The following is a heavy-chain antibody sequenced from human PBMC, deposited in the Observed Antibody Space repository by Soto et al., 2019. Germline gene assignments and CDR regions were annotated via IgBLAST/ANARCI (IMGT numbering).Heavy chain of an antibody. Sequence: QVQLVQSGAEVKKPGSSVKVSCMASGGTFNTFAITWVRQAPGQGLECMGGIIPMFGTAHYAQKFQGRVTITADECTRTVYLGLSSLRSEYTAVYCCAAFYHPGGYSAYCGQGTLVTFSS. CDR2: IIPMFGTA. V-gene: IGHV1-69*01. CDR3: AAFYHPGGYSAY. CDR1: GGTFNTFA. D-gene: IGHD3-3*02. J-gene: IGHJ4*02.